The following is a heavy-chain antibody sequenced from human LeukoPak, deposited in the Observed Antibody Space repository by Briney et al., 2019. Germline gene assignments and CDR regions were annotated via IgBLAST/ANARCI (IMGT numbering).Heavy chain of an antibody. CDR2: INHSGST. V-gene: IGHV4-34*01. CDR3: ARGGVPGGFDI. Sequence: SETLSLTCAVYGGSLSGYYWSWIRQPPGKGLEWIGEINHSGSTKYNPSLRSRVIILVDMSKNQFSLQLSSVTAADMAVYYCARGGVPGGFDIWGQGTMVTVSS. D-gene: IGHD2-15*01. J-gene: IGHJ3*02. CDR1: GGSLSGYY.